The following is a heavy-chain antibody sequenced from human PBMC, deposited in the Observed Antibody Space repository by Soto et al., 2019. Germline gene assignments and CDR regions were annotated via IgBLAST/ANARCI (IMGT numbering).Heavy chain of an antibody. J-gene: IGHJ4*02. V-gene: IGHV3-23*01. CDR2: ISGSGGST. CDR3: AKVPPGYSYGSRGVDY. Sequence: EVQLLESGGGLVQPGGSPRLSCAASGFTFSSYAMSWVRQAPGKGLEWVSAISGSGGSTYYADSVKGRFTISRDNSKNTLYLQMNSLRAEDTAVYYCAKVPPGYSYGSRGVDYWGQGTLVTVSS. CDR1: GFTFSSYA. D-gene: IGHD5-18*01.